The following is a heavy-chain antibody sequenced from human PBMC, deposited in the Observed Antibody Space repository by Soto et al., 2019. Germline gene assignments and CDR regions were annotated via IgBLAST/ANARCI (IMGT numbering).Heavy chain of an antibody. CDR3: ARGDGDYGRRLDP. CDR1: GFPVSTNY. CDR2: IYDGGST. D-gene: IGHD4-17*01. Sequence: EVQLVESGGDLVQPGGSLRLSCAASGFPVSTNYVSWVRQAPGKGLEWVSIIYDGGSTYYADAVKGRFTISRDNFKNMLYLQMNSLRAEDTVVYYCARGDGDYGRRLDPWGQGTQVTVSS. V-gene: IGHV3-66*01. J-gene: IGHJ5*02.